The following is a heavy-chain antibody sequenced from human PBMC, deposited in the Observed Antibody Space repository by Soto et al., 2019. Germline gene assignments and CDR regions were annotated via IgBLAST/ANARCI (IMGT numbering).Heavy chain of an antibody. D-gene: IGHD3-10*01. CDR3: ARDARSRYGVRGAYYTDAFDI. V-gene: IGHV1-2*04. Sequence: ASVKVSCKASGYTFTGYYMHWVRQAPGQGLEWMGWINPNSGGTNYAQKFQGWVTMTRDTSISTAYMELSRLRSDDTAVYYCARDARSRYGVRGAYYTDAFDIWGQGTMVTV. J-gene: IGHJ3*02. CDR2: INPNSGGT. CDR1: GYTFTGYY.